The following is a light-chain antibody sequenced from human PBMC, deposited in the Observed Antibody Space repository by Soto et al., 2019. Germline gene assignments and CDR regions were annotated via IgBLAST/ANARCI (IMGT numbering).Light chain of an antibody. CDR3: QQYGSSPWT. J-gene: IGKJ1*01. CDR1: QFLSSY. V-gene: IGKV3-20*01. CDR2: GSS. Sequence: ELVLTQSPATLSFAPWERATLSCTASQFLSSYLAWYQQIPGQPPRLLIYGSSNRATDIPDRFSGSGSGIDFTLTISRLEPEDLAVYYCQQYGSSPWTFGQGTKV.